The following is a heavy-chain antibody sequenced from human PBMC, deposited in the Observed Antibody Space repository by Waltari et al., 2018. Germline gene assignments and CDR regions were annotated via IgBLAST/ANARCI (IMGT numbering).Heavy chain of an antibody. CDR1: GGSISSSSYY. J-gene: IGHJ4*02. CDR2: IYYSGSP. Sequence: QLQLQESGPGLVKPSETLSLTCTVSGGSISSSSYYWGWIRQPPGKGLEWIGSIYYSGSPYYNPSLKSRVTISVDTSKNQFSLKLSSVTAADTAVYYCARSIGRGPFDYWGQGALVTVSS. CDR3: ARSIGRGPFDY. V-gene: IGHV4-39*07. D-gene: IGHD1-26*01.